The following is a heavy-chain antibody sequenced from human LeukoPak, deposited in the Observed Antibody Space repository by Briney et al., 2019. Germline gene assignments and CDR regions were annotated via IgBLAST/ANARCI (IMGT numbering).Heavy chain of an antibody. CDR1: GSTFSSYS. CDR3: ARARGYSGYDYGY. CDR2: ISSSSSTI. V-gene: IGHV3-48*04. J-gene: IGHJ4*02. D-gene: IGHD5-12*01. Sequence: PGGPLRLSCAAPGSTFSSYSMTWVRQAQGKGLEWVSYISSSSSTIYYADSVKGRFTISRDNAKNSLYLQMNSLRAEDTAVYYCARARGYSGYDYGYWGQGTLVTVSS.